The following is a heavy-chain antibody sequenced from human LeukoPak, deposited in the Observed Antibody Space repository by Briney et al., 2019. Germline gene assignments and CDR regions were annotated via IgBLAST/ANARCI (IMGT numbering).Heavy chain of an antibody. CDR1: GFTFDDYA. Sequence: PGGSLRLSCAASGFTFDDYAMHWVRQAPGKGLEWVSGISWNSGSIGYADSVKGRFTISRDNAKNSLYLQMNSLRAEDTALYYCAKAGRVRYYYDSNDWFDPWGQGTLATVSS. CDR2: ISWNSGSI. J-gene: IGHJ5*02. CDR3: AKAGRVRYYYDSNDWFDP. D-gene: IGHD3-22*01. V-gene: IGHV3-9*01.